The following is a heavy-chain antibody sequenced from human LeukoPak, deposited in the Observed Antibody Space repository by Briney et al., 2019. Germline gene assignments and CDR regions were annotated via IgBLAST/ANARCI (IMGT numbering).Heavy chain of an antibody. V-gene: IGHV4-30-2*01. J-gene: IGHJ3*02. Sequence: SQTLSLTCAVSGGSISSGGYSWSWIRRPPGKGLEWIGYIYHSGSTYYNPSLKSRVTISEDRSKNQFSLKLSSVTAADTAVYYCAREQGIAAAGRAFDIWGQGTMVTVSS. CDR3: AREQGIAAAGRAFDI. CDR1: GGSISSGGYS. CDR2: IYHSGST. D-gene: IGHD6-13*01.